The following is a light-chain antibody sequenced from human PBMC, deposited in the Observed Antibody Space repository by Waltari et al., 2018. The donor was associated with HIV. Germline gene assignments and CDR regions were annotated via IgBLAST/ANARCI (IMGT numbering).Light chain of an antibody. J-gene: IGLJ3*02. CDR1: SGRNSYA. CDR3: QTWGPGIEV. Sequence: LVVTQSPSASASLGASVTLTCTLSSGRNSYAIAWHQQQPEKGPRYLMRLNSDGSHTKGAGIPDRFSGSSSGAERYLTISSLQSEDEADYYCQTWGPGIEVFGGVTKLTVL. V-gene: IGLV4-69*02. CDR2: LNSDGSH.